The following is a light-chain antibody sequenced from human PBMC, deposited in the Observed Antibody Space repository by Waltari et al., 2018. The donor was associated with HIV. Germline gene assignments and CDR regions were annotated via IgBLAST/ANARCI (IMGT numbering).Light chain of an antibody. CDR3: CSYAGSYTLV. V-gene: IGLV2-11*01. Sequence: QSALTQPRSVSGSPGPSVTIPCTGTSSDVGGYKYVSWYQKHPAKAPKLMIYDVTKRPSGVPDRFSGSKSVNTASLTISGLEAEDEADYYCCSYAGSYTLVFGGGTKLTVL. J-gene: IGLJ3*02. CDR1: SSDVGGYKY. CDR2: DVT.